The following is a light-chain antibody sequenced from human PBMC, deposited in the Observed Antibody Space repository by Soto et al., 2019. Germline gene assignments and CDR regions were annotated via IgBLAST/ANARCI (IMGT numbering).Light chain of an antibody. CDR3: QQRSNWLT. V-gene: IGKV3-11*01. J-gene: IGKJ4*01. CDR2: DAS. CDR1: QSVSSY. Sequence: EIVLTQSPATLSLSPGERATLSCRASQSVSSYLAWYQQKPGQAPRLLIYDASKRATGIPARFSGIGSGTDFNLTISSLEPEDFAFYYFQQRSNWLTFGGGTKVEIK.